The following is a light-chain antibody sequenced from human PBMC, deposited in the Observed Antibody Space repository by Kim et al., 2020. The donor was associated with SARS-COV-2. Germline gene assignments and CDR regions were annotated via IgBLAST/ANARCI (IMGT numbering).Light chain of an antibody. J-gene: IGLJ2*01. V-gene: IGLV2-14*03. CDR1: SSDVGGYNY. CDR3: SLKV. Sequence: VSGSPGQSITISCTGTSSDVGGYNYVSWYQQHPGKAPKLMIYDVSNRPSGVSNRFSGSKSGNTASLTISGLQAEDEADYYCSLKVFGGGTQLTVL. CDR2: DVS.